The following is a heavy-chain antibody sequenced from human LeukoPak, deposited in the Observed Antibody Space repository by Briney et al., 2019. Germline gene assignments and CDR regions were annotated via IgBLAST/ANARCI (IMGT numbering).Heavy chain of an antibody. Sequence: GSLRLSCAASGFPFSSYEMNWVRQAPGKGLEWVSYISSSGSTIYYADSVKGRFTISRDNSKNTLYLQMNSLRAEDTAVYYCAKDSDPYDSSGYYFDYWGQGTLVTVSS. V-gene: IGHV3-48*03. CDR3: AKDSDPYDSSGYYFDY. D-gene: IGHD3-22*01. CDR1: GFPFSSYE. CDR2: ISSSGSTI. J-gene: IGHJ4*02.